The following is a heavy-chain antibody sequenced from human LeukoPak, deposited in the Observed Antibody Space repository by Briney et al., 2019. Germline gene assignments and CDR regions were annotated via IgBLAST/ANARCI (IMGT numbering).Heavy chain of an antibody. Sequence: SETQSLTCAVYGGSFSGYYWSWIRQPPGKGLEWIGEINHSGSTNYNPSLKSRVTISVDTSKNQFSLKLSSVTAADTAVYYCARGRFWNGYQYFDYWGQGTLVTVSS. D-gene: IGHD3-3*01. CDR1: GGSFSGYY. CDR2: INHSGST. CDR3: ARGRFWNGYQYFDY. V-gene: IGHV4-34*01. J-gene: IGHJ4*02.